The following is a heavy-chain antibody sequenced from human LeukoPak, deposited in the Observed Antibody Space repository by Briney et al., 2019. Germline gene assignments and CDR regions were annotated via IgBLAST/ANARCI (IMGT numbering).Heavy chain of an antibody. J-gene: IGHJ4*02. D-gene: IGHD3-10*01. Sequence: QPGRSLRLSCAASGFTFSSYAMHWVRQAPGKGLEWVAVISYDGSNKYYADSVKGRFTISRDNSKNTLYLQMNSLRAEDTALYYCARSTMVRGVIPGDYWGQGTLVTVSS. CDR2: ISYDGSNK. CDR1: GFTFSSYA. V-gene: IGHV3-30*04. CDR3: ARSTMVRGVIPGDY.